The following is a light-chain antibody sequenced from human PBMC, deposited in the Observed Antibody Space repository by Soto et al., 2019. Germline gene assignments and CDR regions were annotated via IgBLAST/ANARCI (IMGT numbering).Light chain of an antibody. CDR3: QQYSNRYT. CDR2: GAS. V-gene: IGKV3D-15*01. CDR1: LSVGSS. J-gene: IGKJ2*01. Sequence: EIVMTQSPATLSVSPGERATLSCRASLSVGSSLAWYQHKPGQAPRLLIYGASIRATGIPGRFSGSGSGTEFTLTISSLQSEDFAAYYCQQYSNRYTFGQGTKLEIK.